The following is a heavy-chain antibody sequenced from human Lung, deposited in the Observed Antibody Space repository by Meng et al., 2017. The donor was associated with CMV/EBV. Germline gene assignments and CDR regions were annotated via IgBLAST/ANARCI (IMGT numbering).Heavy chain of an antibody. CDR2: ISGNSGFI. CDR1: GFTFDDFA. CDR3: VKGGGEKVTFDAMDV. J-gene: IGHJ6*02. V-gene: IGHV3-9*01. Sequence: SXKISCAASGFTFDDFAMHWVRQSPGEGLEWVSGISGNSGFIGYADSGKGRFTISRDNARKSLSLEINTLRVEDTALYYCVKGGGEKVTFDAMDVWGQGXTVTASS. D-gene: IGHD2-21*02.